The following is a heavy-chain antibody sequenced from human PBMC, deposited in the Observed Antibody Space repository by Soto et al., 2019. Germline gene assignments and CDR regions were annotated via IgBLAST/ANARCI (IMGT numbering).Heavy chain of an antibody. J-gene: IGHJ4*02. Sequence: QVQLVQSGGEVKKPGATVRVSCKASGYTFNSYGISWVRQAPGQGLEWMGWLNTYNGNTNYAQKFQGRVSMTTDTSTSTAYMELSRLRSEDTAVYYCARDRDDYGSGNYYNRIDFWGQGTLVTVSS. CDR1: GYTFNSYG. D-gene: IGHD3-10*01. V-gene: IGHV1-18*01. CDR2: LNTYNGNT. CDR3: ARDRDDYGSGNYYNRIDF.